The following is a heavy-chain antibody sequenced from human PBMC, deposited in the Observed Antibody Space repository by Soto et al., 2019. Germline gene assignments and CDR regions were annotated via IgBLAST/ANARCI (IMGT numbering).Heavy chain of an antibody. J-gene: IGHJ6*02. V-gene: IGHV1-18*01. CDR2: INGYTGNT. D-gene: IGHD3-16*01. CDR3: ARSWVTGKGGIDV. CDR1: GYAFTSYG. Sequence: ASVKVSCKASGYAFTSYGLSWVRQAPGQGLEWMGWINGYTGNTNYAQKFQDRVTMTTDTSTNTAYLDLWTLISDDTADYYCARSWVTGKGGIDVWGQESTVTVSS.